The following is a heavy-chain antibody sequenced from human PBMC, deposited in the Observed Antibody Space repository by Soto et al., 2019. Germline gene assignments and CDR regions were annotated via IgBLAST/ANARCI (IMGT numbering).Heavy chain of an antibody. J-gene: IGHJ4*02. D-gene: IGHD2-15*01. CDR1: GGSISSSSYY. CDR2: IYYSGST. V-gene: IGHV4-39*01. Sequence: QLQLQESGPGLVKPSETLSLTCTVSGGSISSSSYYWGWIRQPPGKGLEWIGSIYYSGSTYYNPSLKNRVTISVDTSKNQFSLKLSSVTAADTAVYYCARTYCSGGSCTFLYYFDYWGQGTLVTVSS. CDR3: ARTYCSGGSCTFLYYFDY.